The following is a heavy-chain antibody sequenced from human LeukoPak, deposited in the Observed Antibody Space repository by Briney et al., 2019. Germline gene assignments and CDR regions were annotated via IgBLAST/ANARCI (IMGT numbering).Heavy chain of an antibody. Sequence: PSETLSLTCAVYGGSFSGYYWSWIRQPPGKGLEWIGEINHSGSTNYNPSLKSRVTISVDTSKNQFSLKLSSVTAADTAVYYCASSPRRRYCSGGSCYSDAFDIWGQGIMVTVSS. J-gene: IGHJ3*02. CDR1: GGSFSGYY. D-gene: IGHD2-15*01. CDR2: INHSGST. V-gene: IGHV4-34*01. CDR3: ASSPRRRYCSGGSCYSDAFDI.